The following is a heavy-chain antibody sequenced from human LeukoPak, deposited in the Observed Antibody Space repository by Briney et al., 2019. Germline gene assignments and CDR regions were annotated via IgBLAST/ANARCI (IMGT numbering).Heavy chain of an antibody. Sequence: ASVKLSCTASQYTFTSSGITWLRQAPGQGVEWMGWISAYNGNTNYAQKTPGRVTMTTDTSTSTAYMELRSLRSDDTAVYYCARNPPYSGSYGGDDDYFDYWGQGTLVTVSS. CDR1: QYTFTSSG. V-gene: IGHV1-18*01. CDR2: ISAYNGNT. D-gene: IGHD1-26*01. CDR3: ARNPPYSGSYGGDDDYFDY. J-gene: IGHJ4*02.